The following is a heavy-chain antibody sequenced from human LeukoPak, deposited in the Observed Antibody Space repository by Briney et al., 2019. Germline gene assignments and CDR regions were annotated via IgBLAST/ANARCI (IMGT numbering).Heavy chain of an antibody. D-gene: IGHD1-26*01. Sequence: KFQGRVTITRDTSAITAYMELSSLRSEDTAVYYCARVEVGAFLGYDYWGQGTLVTVSS. CDR3: ARVEVGAFLGYDY. V-gene: IGHV1-3*01. J-gene: IGHJ4*02.